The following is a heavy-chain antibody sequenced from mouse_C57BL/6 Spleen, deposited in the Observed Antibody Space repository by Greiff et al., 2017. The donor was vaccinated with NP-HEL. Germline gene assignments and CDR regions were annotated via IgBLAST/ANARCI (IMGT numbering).Heavy chain of an antibody. CDR1: GYAFSSSW. Sequence: QVQLKQSGPELVKPGASVKISCKASGYAFSSSWMNWVKQRPGKGLEWIGRIYPGDGDTNYNGKFKGKATLTADKSSSTAYMQLSSLTSEDSAVYFCAIYYGYDDYYAMDYWGQGTSVTVSS. CDR3: AIYYGYDDYYAMDY. CDR2: IYPGDGDT. V-gene: IGHV1-82*01. J-gene: IGHJ4*01. D-gene: IGHD2-2*01.